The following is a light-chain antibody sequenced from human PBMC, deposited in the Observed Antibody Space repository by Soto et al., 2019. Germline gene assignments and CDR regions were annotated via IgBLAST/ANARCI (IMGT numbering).Light chain of an antibody. J-gene: IGKJ1*01. CDR3: QQYVTSPPRT. CDR2: GIS. CDR1: HTISSSY. V-gene: IGKV3-20*01. Sequence: EIVLTQSPGTLSLSPGERATLSCGASHTISSSYLAWYQQKPGQAPRLLMYGISRRATGIPDRFSGSGSGTDFTLTITRLEPEDFAVYYCQQYVTSPPRTFGQGTKVDI.